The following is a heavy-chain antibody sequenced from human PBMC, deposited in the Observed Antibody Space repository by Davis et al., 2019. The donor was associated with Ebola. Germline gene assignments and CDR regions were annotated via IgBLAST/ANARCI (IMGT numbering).Heavy chain of an antibody. CDR1: GFTFDDYA. Sequence: SLKISCAASGFTFDDYAMHWVRQAPGKGLEWVSGISWNSGSIGYADSVKGRFTISRDNAKNSLYLQMNSLRAEDTALYYCARPRRDPYANEPFNIWGQGTMVTVSS. CDR3: ARPRRDPYANEPFNI. CDR2: ISWNSGSI. D-gene: IGHD5-24*01. J-gene: IGHJ3*02. V-gene: IGHV3-9*01.